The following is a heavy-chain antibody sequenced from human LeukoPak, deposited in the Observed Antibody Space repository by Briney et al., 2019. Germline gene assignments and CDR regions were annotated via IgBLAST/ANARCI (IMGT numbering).Heavy chain of an antibody. Sequence: KTSETLSLTCAVSGYSISSGYYWGWIRQPPGKGLEWIGSIYHSGSTYYNPSLKSRVTISVDTSKNQFSLKLSSVTAADTAVYYCARDGDYYDSSGNDAFDIWGQGTMVTVSS. CDR2: IYHSGST. CDR3: ARDGDYYDSSGNDAFDI. J-gene: IGHJ3*02. D-gene: IGHD3-22*01. CDR1: GYSISSGYY. V-gene: IGHV4-38-2*02.